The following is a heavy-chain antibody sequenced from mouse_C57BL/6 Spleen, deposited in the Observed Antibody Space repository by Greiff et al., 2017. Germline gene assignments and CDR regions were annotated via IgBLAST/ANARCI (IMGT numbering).Heavy chain of an antibody. V-gene: IGHV1-72*01. CDR1: GYTFTSYW. Sequence: VQLQQPGAELVKPGASVKLSCKASGYTFTSYWMHWVKQRPGRGLEWIGRIDPNSGGTKYNEKFKSKATLTVDKPSSTAYMQLSSLTSEDSAVXYCARSIGLYDYDERGFAYWGQGTLVTVSA. CDR3: ARSIGLYDYDERGFAY. D-gene: IGHD2-4*01. CDR2: IDPNSGGT. J-gene: IGHJ3*01.